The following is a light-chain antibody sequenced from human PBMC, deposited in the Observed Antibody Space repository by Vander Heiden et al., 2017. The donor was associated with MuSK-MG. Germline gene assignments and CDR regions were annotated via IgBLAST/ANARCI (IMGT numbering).Light chain of an antibody. CDR1: QSISSY. CDR2: AAS. Sequence: SPSALSASGGDRVTIACRASQSISSYLNWYQQKPGKAPKLLIYAASSLQSGVPSRFSGSGSGTDFTLTISRLQPEDFATYYCQQSDSTPITFGGGTKVEIK. J-gene: IGKJ4*01. V-gene: IGKV1-39*01. CDR3: QQSDSTPIT.